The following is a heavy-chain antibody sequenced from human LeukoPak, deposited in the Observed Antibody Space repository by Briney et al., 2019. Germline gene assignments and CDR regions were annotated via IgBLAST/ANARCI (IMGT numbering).Heavy chain of an antibody. CDR1: GGTFSSYA. CDR3: ARVWSGRRDYFDY. J-gene: IGHJ4*02. Sequence: GASVKVSCKASGGTFSSYAISWVRQAPGQGLEWMGRIIPILGIANYAQKFQGRVTITADKSTSTAYMELSSLRSEDTAVYYCARVWSGRRDYFDYWGQGTLVTVSS. V-gene: IGHV1-69*04. CDR2: IIPILGIA. D-gene: IGHD3-3*01.